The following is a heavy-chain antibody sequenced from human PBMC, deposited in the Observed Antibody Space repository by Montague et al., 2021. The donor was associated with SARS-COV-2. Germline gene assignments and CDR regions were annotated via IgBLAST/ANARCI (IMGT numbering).Heavy chain of an antibody. J-gene: IGHJ6*02. CDR3: ARDLIVYDYVWGSYRPYGMDV. CDR2: IYTSGST. D-gene: IGHD3-16*02. V-gene: IGHV4-4*07. CDR1: GGSISSYY. Sequence: SETLSLTCTVSGGSISSYYWSWIRQPAGKGLEWIGRIYTSGSTNYNPPLKSRVTMSVDTSKNQFSLKLSSVTAADTAVYYCARDLIVYDYVWGSYRPYGMDVWGQGTTVTVSS.